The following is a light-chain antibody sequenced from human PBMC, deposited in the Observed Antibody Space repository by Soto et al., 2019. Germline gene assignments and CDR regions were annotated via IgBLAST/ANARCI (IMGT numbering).Light chain of an antibody. V-gene: IGKV3-11*01. CDR2: DAS. CDR3: QQRSNWPPGLT. CDR1: QSVSSY. J-gene: IGKJ4*01. Sequence: EIVLTQSPATLSLSPGERATLSCRASQSVSSYLAWYQQKPGQAPRLLIYDASNRATGIPARFSGSGSGTDFTLTISRLEPEDFAVYYCQQRSNWPPGLTFGGGTTVDIK.